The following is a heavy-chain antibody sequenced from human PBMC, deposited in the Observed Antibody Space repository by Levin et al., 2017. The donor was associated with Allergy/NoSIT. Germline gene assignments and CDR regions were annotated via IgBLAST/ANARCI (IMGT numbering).Heavy chain of an antibody. CDR3: ARVLDYGDYAGYGMDV. Sequence: KVGESLKISCKGSGYSFMNYWFTWVRQMPGKGLEWMGRIDPRDSYTNYSPSFQGHVTISADKSISTAYLQWSSLKASDTAMYFCARVLDYGDYAGYGMDVWGQGTTVTVSS. CDR1: GYSFMNYW. J-gene: IGHJ6*02. CDR2: IDPRDSYT. D-gene: IGHD4-17*01. V-gene: IGHV5-10-1*01.